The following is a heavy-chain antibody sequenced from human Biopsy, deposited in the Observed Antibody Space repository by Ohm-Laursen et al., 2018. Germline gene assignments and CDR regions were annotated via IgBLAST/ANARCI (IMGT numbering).Heavy chain of an antibody. CDR2: ISASSSYI. V-gene: IGHV3-21*06. Sequence: GQTLSLTCAASGVTLSGYGVNWVRQAPGKGLEWVSSISASSSYIYYADSVKGRFTVSRDNTKNTLYLQMNSLRAADTAIYFCATELLPPGVGGPWLDSWGQGTPVTVSS. CDR1: GVTLSGYG. D-gene: IGHD3-10*01. J-gene: IGHJ5*01. CDR3: ATELLPPGVGGPWLDS.